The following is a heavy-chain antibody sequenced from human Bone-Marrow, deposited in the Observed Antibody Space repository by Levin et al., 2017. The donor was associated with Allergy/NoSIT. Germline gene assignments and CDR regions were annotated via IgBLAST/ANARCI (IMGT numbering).Heavy chain of an antibody. V-gene: IGHV3-15*07. J-gene: IGHJ6*02. CDR3: SSWYFTYGVDV. CDR1: GFAFNKAW. CDR2: ISTTVDGGRT. Sequence: GGSLRLSCAASGFAFNKAWMTWVRQAPGKGLEWVGRISTTVDGGRTDYATPVQGRFTISRDDSNDTLYLQMNSLKIEDTAVYYCSSWYFTYGVDVWGQGATVTVSS. D-gene: IGHD6-13*01.